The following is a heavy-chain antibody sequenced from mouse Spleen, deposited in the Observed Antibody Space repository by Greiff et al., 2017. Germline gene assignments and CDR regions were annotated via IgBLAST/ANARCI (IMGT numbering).Heavy chain of an antibody. J-gene: IGHJ3*01. D-gene: IGHD1-1*01. CDR1: GFTFSSYA. CDR3: ARQEGSSPWFAY. CDR2: ISSGGGNT. Sequence: EVKLMESGGGLVKLGGSLKLSCAASGFTFSSYAMSWVRQTPEKRLEWVATISSGGGNTYYPDSVKGRFTISRDNAKNTLYLQMSSLKSEDTAMYYCARQEGSSPWFAYWGQGTLVTVSA. V-gene: IGHV5-9*04.